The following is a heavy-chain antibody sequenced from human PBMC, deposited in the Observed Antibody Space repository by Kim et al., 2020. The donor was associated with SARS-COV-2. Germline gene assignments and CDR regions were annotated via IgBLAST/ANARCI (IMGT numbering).Heavy chain of an antibody. J-gene: IGHJ4*02. D-gene: IGHD3-22*01. Sequence: SETLSLTCTVSGGSISSSSYYWGWIRQPPGKGLEWIGSIYYSGSTYYNPSLKSRVTISVDTSKNQFSLKLSSVTAADTAVYYCARDYYDSSGYDYWGQGTLVTVSS. CDR3: ARDYYDSSGYDY. CDR1: GGSISSSSYY. CDR2: IYYSGST. V-gene: IGHV4-39*07.